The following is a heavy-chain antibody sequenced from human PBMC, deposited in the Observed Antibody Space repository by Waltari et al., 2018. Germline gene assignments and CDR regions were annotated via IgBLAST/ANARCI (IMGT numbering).Heavy chain of an antibody. CDR2: IISGSTYI. J-gene: IGHJ5*02. D-gene: IGHD3-3*01. V-gene: IGHV3-21*01. CDR1: GFTFSSYS. CDR3: GRDWSGWDT. Sequence: DVQLVESGGGPVKPGESLRLSCVASGFTFSSYSMNWVRQAPGKGMEWVSSIISGSTYIYYADSVKGRFTISRDDAKNSLFLQMNSLRDEDTAVYYCGRDWSGWDTWGQGTLVTVSS.